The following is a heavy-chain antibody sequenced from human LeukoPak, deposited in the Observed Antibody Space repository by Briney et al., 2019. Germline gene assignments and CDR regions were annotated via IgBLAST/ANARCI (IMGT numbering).Heavy chain of an antibody. V-gene: IGHV3-21*01. CDR2: ISSSSYYI. CDR3: ARGASYVWGNYRLDY. D-gene: IGHD3-16*02. CDR1: GFTFNSYN. J-gene: IGHJ4*02. Sequence: GRSLRLSCAAPGFTFNSYNMNWVRQAPGKGLEWVSSISSSSYYIYYADSVKGRFTISRDNAKNAVYLQVNSLRAEDTAVYYCARGASYVWGNYRLDYWGQGTLVTVSS.